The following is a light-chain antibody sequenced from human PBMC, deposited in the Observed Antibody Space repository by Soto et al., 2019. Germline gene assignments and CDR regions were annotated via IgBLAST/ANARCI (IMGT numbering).Light chain of an antibody. V-gene: IGKV1-5*03. CDR1: QNIDRW. J-gene: IGKJ1*01. CDR3: QHYNSYPWT. CDR2: GAS. Sequence: DIRMTQSRSTLSASVGDRVTSACRASQNIDRWMAWYQQKPGKAPNLLIYGASSLESGVPSRFSGSGSGTEFTLTISSLRPDDFATYYCQHYNSYPWTFGQGTKVEIK.